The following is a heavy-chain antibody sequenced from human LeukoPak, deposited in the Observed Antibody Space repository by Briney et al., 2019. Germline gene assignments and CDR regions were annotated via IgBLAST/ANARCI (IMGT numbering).Heavy chain of an antibody. CDR2: MNPNSGNT. CDR3: ARAENYDSSPTGY. CDR1: GYAFTSYD. Sequence: ASVKVSCKASGYAFTSYDINWVRQATGQGLEWMGWMNPNSGNTGYAQKFQGRVTMTRDTSIGTAYMELSSLRSEDTAVYYCARAENYDSSPTGYWGQGTLVTVSS. D-gene: IGHD3-22*01. V-gene: IGHV1-8*01. J-gene: IGHJ4*02.